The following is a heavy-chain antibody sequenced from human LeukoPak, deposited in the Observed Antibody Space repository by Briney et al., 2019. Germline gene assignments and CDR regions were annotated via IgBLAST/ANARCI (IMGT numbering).Heavy chain of an antibody. D-gene: IGHD3-3*01. CDR2: FDPEDGET. V-gene: IGHV1-24*01. CDR3: ARDFYDFTI. J-gene: IGHJ4*02. Sequence: ASVKVSCKVSGYTLTELSMHWVRQAPGKGLEWMGGFDPEDGETTYTQKFQGRVTMTRDMSTSTVYMELSSLRSEDTAVYYCARDFYDFTIWGQGTLVTVSS. CDR1: GYTLTELS.